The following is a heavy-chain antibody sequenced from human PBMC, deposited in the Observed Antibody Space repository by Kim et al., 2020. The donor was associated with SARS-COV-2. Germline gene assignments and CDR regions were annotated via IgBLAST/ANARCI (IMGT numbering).Heavy chain of an antibody. CDR1: GFTFSSYA. Sequence: GGSLRLSCAASGFTFSSYAMHWVRQAPGKGLEWVAVISYDGSNKYYADSVKGRFTISRDNSKNTLYLQMNSLRAEDTAVYYCARGRRYSGLNWGQGTLVTVSS. CDR2: ISYDGSNK. D-gene: IGHD5-12*01. CDR3: ARGRRYSGLN. V-gene: IGHV3-30*04. J-gene: IGHJ4*02.